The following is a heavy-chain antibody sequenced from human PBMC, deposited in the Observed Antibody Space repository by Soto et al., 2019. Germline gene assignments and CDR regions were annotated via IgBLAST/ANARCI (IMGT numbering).Heavy chain of an antibody. CDR2: INVNSGGT. V-gene: IGHV1-2*04. D-gene: IGHD3-16*02. CDR1: GYTFTGNY. Sequence: QVQLVQSGAEVKKPGASVKVSCKASGYTFTGNYMHWVRQAPGQGCGWVGWINVNSGGTKYAQKFQGWVTMTRDTSISTAYMQLSRLRSDDTAVYYCARGAKLSLYPQLDYWGQGTLVTVSS. CDR3: ARGAKLSLYPQLDY. J-gene: IGHJ4*02.